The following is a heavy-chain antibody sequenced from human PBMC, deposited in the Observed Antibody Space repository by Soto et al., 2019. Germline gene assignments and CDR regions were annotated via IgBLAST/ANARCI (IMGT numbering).Heavy chain of an antibody. CDR1: GGSISSSSYY. CDR2: IYYSGST. Sequence: SETLSLTCTVSGGSISSSSYYWGWIRQPPGKGLEWIGSIYYSGSTYYNPSLKSRVTISFDTSKNQFSLKLSSVTAADTAVYYCARQGRGAGRDSSGWYLEGWFDPWGQGTLVTVSS. D-gene: IGHD6-19*01. J-gene: IGHJ5*02. V-gene: IGHV4-39*01. CDR3: ARQGRGAGRDSSGWYLEGWFDP.